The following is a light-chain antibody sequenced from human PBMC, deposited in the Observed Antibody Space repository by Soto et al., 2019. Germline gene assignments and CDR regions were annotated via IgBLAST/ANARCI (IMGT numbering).Light chain of an antibody. V-gene: IGKV3-15*01. CDR1: QSISSN. CDR2: GAS. Sequence: EIVMTQPPATLSVSPGEGATLSCRASQSISSNLAWYQQKPGQAPKLLIYGASTRATGFPARFSGSGSGTEFTLTISSLQSEDFAVYYCQQYNDWPLTFGGGTKVEIK. CDR3: QQYNDWPLT. J-gene: IGKJ4*01.